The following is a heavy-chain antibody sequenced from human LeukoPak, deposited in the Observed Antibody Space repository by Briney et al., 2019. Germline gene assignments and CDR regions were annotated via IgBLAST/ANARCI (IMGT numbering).Heavy chain of an antibody. CDR1: GGTFSSYA. J-gene: IGHJ3*02. CDR3: ARAGAVNQLWHDAFDI. V-gene: IGHV1-69*06. Sequence: ASVKVSCKASGGTFSSYAISWVRQAPGQGLEWMGGIIPIFGTANYAQKFQGRVTITADKSTSTAYMELSSLRSEDTAVYYCARAGAVNQLWHDAFDIWGQGTMVTVSS. CDR2: IIPIFGTA. D-gene: IGHD2-21*01.